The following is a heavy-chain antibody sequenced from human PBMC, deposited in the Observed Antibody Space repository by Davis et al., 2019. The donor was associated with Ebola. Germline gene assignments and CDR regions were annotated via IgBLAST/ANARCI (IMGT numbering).Heavy chain of an antibody. CDR3: ARAPLGGVYYYYYMDV. CDR1: GYTFTGYY. D-gene: IGHD7-27*01. J-gene: IGHJ6*03. Sequence: ASVKVSCKASGYTFTGYYMHWVRQAPGQGLEWMGWINPNSGGTNYAQKFQGRVTMTRDTSISTAYMELRSLRSDDTAVYYCARAPLGGVYYYYYMDVWGKGTTVTVSS. V-gene: IGHV1-2*02. CDR2: INPNSGGT.